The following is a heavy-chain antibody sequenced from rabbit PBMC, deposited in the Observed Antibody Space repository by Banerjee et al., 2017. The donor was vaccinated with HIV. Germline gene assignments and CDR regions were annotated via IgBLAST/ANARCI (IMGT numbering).Heavy chain of an antibody. D-gene: IGHD4-1*01. V-gene: IGHV1S45*01. CDR3: ARDLAGVIGWNFGL. Sequence: QEQLVESGGGLVQPEGSLTLTCKASGFTLSSYWMWWVRQAPGKGLEWIACINTNSGNTVYASWAKGRFTISRTSSTTVTLQMTSLTAADTATYFCARDLAGVIGWNFGLWGPGTLVTVS. CDR1: GFTLSSYW. J-gene: IGHJ4*01. CDR2: INTNSGNT.